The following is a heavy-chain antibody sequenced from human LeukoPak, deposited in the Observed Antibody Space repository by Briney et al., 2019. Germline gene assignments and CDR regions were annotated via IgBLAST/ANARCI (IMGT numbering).Heavy chain of an antibody. CDR2: IWYDGSNK. J-gene: IGHJ4*02. Sequence: GGSLRLSCAASGFTFSSYGMHWVRQAPGKGLEWVAVIWYDGSNKYYADSVKGRFTISRDNSKNTLYLQMNSLRAEDTAVYYCARVPLYYYDSSGYYYFDYWGQGTLVTVSS. D-gene: IGHD3-22*01. CDR1: GFTFSSYG. CDR3: ARVPLYYYDSSGYYYFDY. V-gene: IGHV3-33*01.